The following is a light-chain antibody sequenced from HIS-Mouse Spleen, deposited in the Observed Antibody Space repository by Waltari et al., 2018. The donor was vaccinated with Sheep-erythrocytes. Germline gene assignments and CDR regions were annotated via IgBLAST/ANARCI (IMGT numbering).Light chain of an antibody. CDR3: SSYTSSSTYV. J-gene: IGLJ1*01. V-gene: IGLV2-14*01. CDR1: SSDVGGYNY. CDR2: EVS. Sequence: QSALTQPASVSGSPVQSITISCTGTSSDVGGYNYVSWYQQPPGKAPKLMIYEVSNRPSGVSNRFSGSKSGNTASLTISGLQAEDEADYYCSSYTSSSTYVFGTGTKVTVL.